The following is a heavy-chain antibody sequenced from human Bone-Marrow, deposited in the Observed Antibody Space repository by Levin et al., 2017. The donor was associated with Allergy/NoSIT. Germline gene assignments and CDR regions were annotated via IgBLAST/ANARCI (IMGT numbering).Heavy chain of an antibody. CDR3: GRGRFFAFDI. J-gene: IGHJ3*02. D-gene: IGHD3-16*01. CDR1: GGSFTAFY. Sequence: SQTLSLTCAVSGGSFTAFYWSWLRQSPEKGLEWIGEINHSGTTNYNPSLMSRSTISVDANKKQFSLKVTSMTAADTAVYFCGRGRFFAFDIWGQGTVVVVTS. V-gene: IGHV4-34*01. CDR2: INHSGTT.